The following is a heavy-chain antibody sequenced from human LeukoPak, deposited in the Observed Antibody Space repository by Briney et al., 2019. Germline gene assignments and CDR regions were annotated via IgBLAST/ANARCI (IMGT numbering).Heavy chain of an antibody. CDR2: IYHSGST. CDR3: ARDGSGWEDY. D-gene: IGHD6-19*01. CDR1: GYSISSGYY. Sequence: SETLSLTCTVSGYSISSGYYWGWIRQPPGKGLEWIGSIYHSGSTYYNPSLKSRVTISVDTSKNQFPLKLSSVTAADTAVYYCARDGSGWEDYWGQGTLVTVSS. V-gene: IGHV4-38-2*02. J-gene: IGHJ4*02.